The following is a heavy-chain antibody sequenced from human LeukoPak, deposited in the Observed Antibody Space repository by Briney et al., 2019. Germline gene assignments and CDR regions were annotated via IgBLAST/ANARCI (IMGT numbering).Heavy chain of an antibody. CDR1: GFTFSNYW. J-gene: IGHJ4*02. CDR2: IKQDGSVK. CDR3: AKDGGGGSYFDY. V-gene: IGHV3-7*01. D-gene: IGHD1-26*01. Sequence: GGSLRLSCAASGFTFSNYWMTWVRQAPGKGLEWVANIKQDGSVKYYADSVKGRFIISRDNSKNTLYLQLNSLRAEDTAVYYCAKDGGGGSYFDYWGQGTLVTVSS.